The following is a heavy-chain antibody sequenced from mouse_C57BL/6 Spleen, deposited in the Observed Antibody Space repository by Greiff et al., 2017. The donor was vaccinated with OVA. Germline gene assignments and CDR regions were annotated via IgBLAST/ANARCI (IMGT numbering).Heavy chain of an antibody. Sequence: VQLKQSGPELVKPGASVKIPCKASGYTFTDYNMDWVKQSHGKSLEWIGDINPNNGGTIYNQKFKGKATLTVDKSSSTAYMELRSLTSEDTAVYYCARYPYSNYVGYFDVWGTGTTVTVSS. V-gene: IGHV1-18*01. D-gene: IGHD2-5*01. J-gene: IGHJ1*03. CDR1: GYTFTDYN. CDR3: ARYPYSNYVGYFDV. CDR2: INPNNGGT.